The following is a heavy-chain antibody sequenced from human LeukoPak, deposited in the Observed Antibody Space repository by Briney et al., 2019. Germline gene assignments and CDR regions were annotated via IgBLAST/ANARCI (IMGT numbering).Heavy chain of an antibody. CDR1: GYTFTGYH. V-gene: IGHV1-2*02. CDR3: AILPVIVGAWPPIDY. Sequence: VASVKVSCKASGYTFTGYHMHWVRQAPGQGLEWMGWINPESGGTNYAQQFQGRVTITRDTSISTAYMELTSVRSDDTAVYYCAILPVIVGAWPPIDYWGQGTRVTVSS. J-gene: IGHJ4*02. CDR2: INPESGGT. D-gene: IGHD1-26*01.